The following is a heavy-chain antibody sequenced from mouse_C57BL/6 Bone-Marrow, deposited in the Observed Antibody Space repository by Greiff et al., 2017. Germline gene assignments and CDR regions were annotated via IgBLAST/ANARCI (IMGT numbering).Heavy chain of an antibody. CDR2: IDPSDSYT. V-gene: IGHV1-50*01. CDR1: GYTFTSYW. D-gene: IGHD1-1*01. CDR3: AREAYFGSSCPFPY. J-gene: IGHJ3*01. Sequence: QVQLQQPGAELVKPGASVKLSCKASGYTFTSYWMQWVKQRPGQGLEWIGEIDPSDSYTNYNQKFKGKATLTVDTSSSTAYMQLSSLTSEDSAVYYCAREAYFGSSCPFPYWGQGTLVTVSA.